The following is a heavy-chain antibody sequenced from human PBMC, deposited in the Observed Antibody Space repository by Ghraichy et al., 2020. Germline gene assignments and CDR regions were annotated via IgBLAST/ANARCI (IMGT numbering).Heavy chain of an antibody. CDR3: TTGDNSGSIHAFDF. D-gene: IGHD6-19*01. J-gene: IGHJ3*01. CDR1: GFSFSDVW. CDR2: IKRETDGGST. Sequence: GESLNISCAASGFSFSDVWMTWVRQAPGKGLEWVGRIKRETDGGSTDYAAPMKGRFTISRDDSKNTLYLQMNSLNIEDTAFYYCTTGDNSGSIHAFDFWGQGTMVTVSS. V-gene: IGHV3-15*01.